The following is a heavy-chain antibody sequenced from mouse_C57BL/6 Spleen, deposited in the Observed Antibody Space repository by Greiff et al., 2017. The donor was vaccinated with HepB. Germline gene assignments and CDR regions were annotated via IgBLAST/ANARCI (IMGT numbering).Heavy chain of an antibody. CDR3: ARSRFYYCSLYFDY. J-gene: IGHJ2*01. Sequence: QVQLQQPGTELVKPGASVKLSCKASGYTFTSYWMHWVKQRPGQGLEWIGNINPSNGGTNYNEKLKSKATLTVDKYSSTAYMQLSSLTSEDSAVYYCARSRFYYCSLYFDYWGQGTTLTVSS. CDR1: GYTFTSYW. D-gene: IGHD1-1*01. V-gene: IGHV1-53*01. CDR2: INPSNGGT.